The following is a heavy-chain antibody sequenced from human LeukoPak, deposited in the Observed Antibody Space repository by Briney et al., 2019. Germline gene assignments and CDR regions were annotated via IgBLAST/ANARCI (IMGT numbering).Heavy chain of an antibody. CDR1: GGSFSGYY. CDR2: INHSGST. V-gene: IGHV4-34*01. CDR3: ARGLGIAAAGVDY. D-gene: IGHD6-13*01. J-gene: IGHJ4*02. Sequence: SETLSLTCAVYGGSFSGYYWSWIRQPPGKGLEWIGEINHSGSTNYNPSLKSRVTISVDTSKNQFSLKLSSVTAADTAVYYCARGLGIAAAGVDYWGQGTLVTVSS.